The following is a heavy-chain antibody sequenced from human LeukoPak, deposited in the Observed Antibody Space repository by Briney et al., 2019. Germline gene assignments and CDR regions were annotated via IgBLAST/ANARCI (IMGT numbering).Heavy chain of an antibody. D-gene: IGHD2-2*01. CDR3: AHRGPYCSSTSCYSD. J-gene: IGHJ4*02. Sequence: SGPTLVNPTQTPTLTCTFPGFSLRTSGVGGGWIPQPPGKALERLALIYWDDDKRYRPSLKSRLTITKDTSKNQVVLTMTNMDPVDTATYYCAHRGPYCSSTSCYSDWGQGTLVTVSS. CDR1: GFSLRTSGVG. V-gene: IGHV2-5*02. CDR2: IYWDDDK.